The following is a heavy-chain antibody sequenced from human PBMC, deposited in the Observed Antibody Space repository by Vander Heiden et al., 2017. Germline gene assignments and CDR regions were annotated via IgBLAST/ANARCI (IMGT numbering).Heavy chain of an antibody. CDR1: GFSFSSYE. J-gene: IGHJ4*02. V-gene: IGHV3-48*03. Sequence: EVELVESGGGLVQPGGSLRLSCAASGFSFSSYEMNWVRQAPGKGLEWVSYISSSGTAIYYADSVKGRFTISRDNAKNSLYLEMNSLRAEDTAVYYCARESHNYAWGSYPNSFDYWGQGILVTVSS. CDR3: ARESHNYAWGSYPNSFDY. D-gene: IGHD3-16*02. CDR2: ISSSGTAI.